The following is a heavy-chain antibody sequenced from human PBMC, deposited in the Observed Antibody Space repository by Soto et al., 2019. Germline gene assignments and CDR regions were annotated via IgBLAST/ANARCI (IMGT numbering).Heavy chain of an antibody. CDR3: PSYGLSSYSSVCDYFDY. CDR2: ITPSGGST. J-gene: IGHJ4*02. CDR1: GYTFTSYY. Sequence: QVQLVQSGAEVKKPGASVKVSCKASGYTFTSYYMHWVRQAPGQGLEWMGIITPSGGSTSYAQKSQSNASMISDTSTHTFYTDPRSPSSEATAAYSCPSYGLSSYSSVCDYFDYGGRGTLVTV. V-gene: IGHV1-46*01. D-gene: IGHD6-19*01.